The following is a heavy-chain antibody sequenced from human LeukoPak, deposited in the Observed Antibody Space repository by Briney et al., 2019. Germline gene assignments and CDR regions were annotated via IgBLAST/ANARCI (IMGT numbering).Heavy chain of an antibody. V-gene: IGHV4-61*08. CDR2: IYYSGNT. Sequence: SQTLSLTCTVSGGSISSGGYYWSWIRQPPGKKLEWIGYIYYSGNTNYNPSLKSRLTISIDTSKNQFSLKLRSVTAADTAVYFCARVGYSYGFDYWGQGTLVTVSS. CDR3: ARVGYSYGFDY. D-gene: IGHD5-18*01. J-gene: IGHJ4*02. CDR1: GGSISSGGYY.